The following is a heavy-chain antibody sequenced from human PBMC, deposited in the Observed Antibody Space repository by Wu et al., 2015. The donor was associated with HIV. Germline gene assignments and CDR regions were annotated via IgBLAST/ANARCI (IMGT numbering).Heavy chain of an antibody. Sequence: QVQLVQSGSSVKKPGSSVKVSCKASGGTLRRDAFRWLRQAPGQGLEWMGGIIPIFNTPNYAQKFQGRVTITTDESTTTAHMELSSLTSEDTAVYYCGRRGSWGDRTTIIRGGVDVWGQGTTVSVSS. CDR1: GGTLRRDA. V-gene: IGHV1-69*05. J-gene: IGHJ6*02. CDR2: IIPIFNTP. D-gene: IGHD3-10*01. CDR3: GRRGSWGDRTTIIRGGVDV.